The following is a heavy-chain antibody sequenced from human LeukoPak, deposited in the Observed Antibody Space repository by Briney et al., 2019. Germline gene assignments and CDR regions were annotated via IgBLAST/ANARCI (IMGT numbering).Heavy chain of an antibody. Sequence: GSSVKVSCKASGYNFSGHYMHWVRRAPGQGLEWMGWIKPSNGDTNYAQKFQGRVTMTRDTSISTAYMELSRLRSDDTAVYYCARDRSKGSWGQGTLVTVSS. CDR2: IKPSNGDT. D-gene: IGHD3-10*01. J-gene: IGHJ4*02. CDR3: ARDRSKGS. CDR1: GYNFSGHY. V-gene: IGHV1-2*02.